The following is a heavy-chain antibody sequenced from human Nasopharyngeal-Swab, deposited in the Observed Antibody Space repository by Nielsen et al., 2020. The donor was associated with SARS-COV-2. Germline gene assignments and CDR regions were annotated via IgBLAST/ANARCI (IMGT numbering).Heavy chain of an antibody. CDR1: GFTFSSYW. CDR2: IKQDGSEK. Sequence: GESLKISCAASGFTFSSYWMSWVRQAPGKGLEWVANIKQDGSEKYYVDSVKGRFTISRDNAKNSLYLQMNSLRAEDTAVYYCARRYCSSTSCYYYYYGMDVWGQGTTVTVSS. J-gene: IGHJ6*02. D-gene: IGHD2-2*01. V-gene: IGHV3-7*01. CDR3: ARRYCSSTSCYYYYYGMDV.